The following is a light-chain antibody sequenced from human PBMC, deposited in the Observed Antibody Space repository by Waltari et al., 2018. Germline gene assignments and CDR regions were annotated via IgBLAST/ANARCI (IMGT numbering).Light chain of an antibody. CDR2: LGS. Sequence: DIVMTQSPLSLPVTPGQPASISCTSRQSLLHSNGYNYLAWYLQRPGQSPQLLIYLGSNRASGVPDRFSGSGSGTDFTLKISRVEAEDGGVYYCMQALQTPITFGQGTRLEIK. CDR3: MQALQTPIT. CDR1: QSLLHSNGYNY. V-gene: IGKV2-28*01. J-gene: IGKJ5*01.